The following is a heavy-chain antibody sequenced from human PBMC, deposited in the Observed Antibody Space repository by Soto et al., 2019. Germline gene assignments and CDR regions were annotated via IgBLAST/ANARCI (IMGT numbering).Heavy chain of an antibody. J-gene: IGHJ4*02. D-gene: IGHD5-12*01. V-gene: IGHV4-59*01. CDR3: ARDSVGSGYD. CDR1: GGSISSYY. Sequence: QVQLQESGPGLVKPSETLSLTCTVSGGSISSYYWSWIRQPPGKRLEWIGYIYYSGSTNYNPSLKSRVIISVDTSQNQFSLELRSVTAADTAVYYCARDSVGSGYDWGQGTLVTVSS. CDR2: IYYSGST.